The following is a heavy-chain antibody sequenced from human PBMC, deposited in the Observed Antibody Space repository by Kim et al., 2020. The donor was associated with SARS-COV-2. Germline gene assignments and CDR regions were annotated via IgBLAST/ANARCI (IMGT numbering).Heavy chain of an antibody. D-gene: IGHD3-3*01. CDR3: TRDTERFARTSGMDG. CDR1: GFTFSTYS. V-gene: IGHV3-21*01. CDR2: ISESSSHT. Sequence: GGSLRLSCVASGFTFSTYSMNWVRQAPGKGLEWVSYISESSSHTHYADSVRGRFTISRDNAKNSLYLQMNGLTAEDTAVYSCTRDTERFARTSGMDGWGQGTTVTVSS. J-gene: IGHJ6*02.